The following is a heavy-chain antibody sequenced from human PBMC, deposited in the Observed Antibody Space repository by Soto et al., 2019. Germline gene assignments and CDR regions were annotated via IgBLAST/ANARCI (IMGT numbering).Heavy chain of an antibody. V-gene: IGHV1-46*03. Sequence: QVQLVQSGAEVKKPGASVKVSCKASGYTFTSYYMHWVRQAPGQGLEWMGIINPSGGSTSYAQKFPGRVTMTRDTSTSTVYMELSSLRSEETAVYYCARQGVDYDFWSGYLDYYYYYYIDVWGKGATVTVSS. J-gene: IGHJ6*03. D-gene: IGHD3-3*01. CDR1: GYTFTSYY. CDR2: INPSGGST. CDR3: ARQGVDYDFWSGYLDYYYYYYIDV.